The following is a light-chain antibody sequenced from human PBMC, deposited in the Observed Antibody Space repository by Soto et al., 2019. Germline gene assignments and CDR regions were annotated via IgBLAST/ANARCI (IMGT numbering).Light chain of an antibody. CDR3: QQYNIWPLT. Sequence: EKVMTQSPATLSVSPGERATLSCRASQSVSNNLAWYQQKPGQAPRLLIFGASTRATGIPARFSGSGSGTEFTLTISSLQSEDFAVYYCQQYNIWPLTFGQGTKVDIK. CDR1: QSVSNN. V-gene: IGKV3-15*01. CDR2: GAS. J-gene: IGKJ1*01.